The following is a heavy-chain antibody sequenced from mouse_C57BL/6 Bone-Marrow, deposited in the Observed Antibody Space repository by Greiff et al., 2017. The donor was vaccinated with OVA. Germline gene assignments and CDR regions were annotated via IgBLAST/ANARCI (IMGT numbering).Heavy chain of an antibody. CDR1: GFTFSNYW. CDR3: TGITTVVARDAMDY. V-gene: IGHV6-3*01. Sequence: EVQGVESGGGLVQPGGSMKLSCVASGFTFSNYWMNWVRQSPEKGLEWVAQIRLKSDNYATHYAESVKGRFTISRDDSKSSVYLQMNNLRAEDTGIYYCTGITTVVARDAMDYWGQGTSVTVSS. CDR2: IRLKSDNYAT. D-gene: IGHD1-1*01. J-gene: IGHJ4*01.